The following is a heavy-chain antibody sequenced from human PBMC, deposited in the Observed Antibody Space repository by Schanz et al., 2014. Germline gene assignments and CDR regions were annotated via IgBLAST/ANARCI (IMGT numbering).Heavy chain of an antibody. V-gene: IGHV3-21*04. Sequence: VQLVESGGGLVKPGESLRLSCAASGFSLSSYNMNWVRQAPGKGLEWVSSISSSSSYIYYADSVKGRFTISRDNSINTLSLQMNSLSADDTAVYYCAKGQGAVINNWYFDLWGRGTLVTVSS. D-gene: IGHD2-21*01. J-gene: IGHJ2*01. CDR2: ISSSSSYI. CDR3: AKGQGAVINNWYFDL. CDR1: GFSLSSYN.